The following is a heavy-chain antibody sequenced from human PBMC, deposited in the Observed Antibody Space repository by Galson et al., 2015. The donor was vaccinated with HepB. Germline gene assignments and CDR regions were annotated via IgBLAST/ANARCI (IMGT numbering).Heavy chain of an antibody. V-gene: IGHV5-51*03. CDR1: GYSFTSYW. CDR3: ARRSPADNFDF. D-gene: IGHD2-2*01. CDR2: IYPGDSTI. Sequence: QSGAEVKKPGESLKISCKGSGYSFTSYWIGWVRQMPGKGLEWMGIIYPGDSTIRYSPSFQGRVTISADKSISTAYLQWNSLRASDTAMYYCARRSPADNFDFWGQGSPVTVSS. J-gene: IGHJ5*01.